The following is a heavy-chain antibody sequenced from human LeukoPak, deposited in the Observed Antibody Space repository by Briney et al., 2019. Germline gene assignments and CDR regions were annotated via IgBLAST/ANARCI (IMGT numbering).Heavy chain of an antibody. Sequence: GGSLRLSCAASGFTFSSYAMSWVRQAPGKGLEWVSVISGSGDRTYYADSVKGRFTISRDNSKNTLYVQMNSLRAEDTAVYYCAKDRSGGNYATFDYWGQGNLVTVSS. CDR1: GFTFSSYA. CDR2: ISGSGDRT. J-gene: IGHJ4*02. D-gene: IGHD1-26*01. CDR3: AKDRSGGNYATFDY. V-gene: IGHV3-23*01.